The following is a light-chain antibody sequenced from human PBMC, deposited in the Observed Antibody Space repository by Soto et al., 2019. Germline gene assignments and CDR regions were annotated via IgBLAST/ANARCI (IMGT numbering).Light chain of an antibody. CDR2: KAS. J-gene: IGKJ1*01. Sequence: DIQMTQSPSTLSASVGDRVTITCRASQSISSWLAWYQQKPGKAPKLLIYKASSLESGVPSRFSGSGSGTEFTLTISSLQPDDFATYYCQQYNSEAWTFGQRTKVEIK. CDR3: QQYNSEAWT. V-gene: IGKV1-5*03. CDR1: QSISSW.